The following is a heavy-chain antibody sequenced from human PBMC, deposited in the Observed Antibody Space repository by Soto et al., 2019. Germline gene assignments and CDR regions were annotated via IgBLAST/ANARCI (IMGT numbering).Heavy chain of an antibody. Sequence: EVQVVQSGAEVKEPGESLKISCKGSGYIFTDHCIVWVRQMAGKGLERVGVICPGYSNILYSPSVQGQVTISADTSISTAYLQWSSRKASDTAIYYCARRRYCRSACTINPDYYYGIDVWGQGTTVTVSS. D-gene: IGHD2-21*02. CDR3: ARRRYCRSACTINPDYYYGIDV. CDR1: GYIFTDHC. V-gene: IGHV5-51*01. J-gene: IGHJ6*02. CDR2: ICPGYSNI.